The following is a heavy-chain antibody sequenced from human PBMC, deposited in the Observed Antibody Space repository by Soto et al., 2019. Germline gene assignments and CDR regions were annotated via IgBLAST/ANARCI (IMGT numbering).Heavy chain of an antibody. CDR1: GGSISNTDYA. V-gene: IGHV4-30-4*01. Sequence: TLSGTCPVSGGSISNTDYAWHWIRQPPGKGLEWIGYIFNSATTSYNPSFKSRATISVDTSKNQFSLKMTAVTAADTAVYYCARAEYSYGSVDFADWGQGTLVTVYS. D-gene: IGHD5-18*01. J-gene: IGHJ4*02. CDR2: IFNSATT. CDR3: ARAEYSYGSVDFAD.